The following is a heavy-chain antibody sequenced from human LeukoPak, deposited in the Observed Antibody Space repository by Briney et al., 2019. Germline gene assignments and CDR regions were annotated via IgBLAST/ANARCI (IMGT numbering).Heavy chain of an antibody. Sequence: SETLSLTCAVSGGSITSSTYYWGWIRQPPGKGLEWIGSIYYGGSTFYNPSLKSRVTISVDTSNNQFSLKLSSVTAADTAVYYCARDGNWRLDLWGQGTLVTVSS. CDR1: GGSITSSTYY. CDR3: ARDGNWRLDL. D-gene: IGHD1-1*01. J-gene: IGHJ5*02. CDR2: IYYGGST. V-gene: IGHV4-39*02.